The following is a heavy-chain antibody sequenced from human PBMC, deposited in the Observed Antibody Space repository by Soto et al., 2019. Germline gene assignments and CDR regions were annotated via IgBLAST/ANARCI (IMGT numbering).Heavy chain of an antibody. CDR2: IIPIFGTA. Sequence: SVKVSCKASGGTFSSYAISWVRQAPGQGLEWMGGIIPIFGTANYAQKFQGRVTITADESTSTAYMELSSLRSEDTAVYYCARGIGYYDILTGYPITYYYYGMDVWGQGTTVTVSS. J-gene: IGHJ6*02. CDR1: GGTFSSYA. V-gene: IGHV1-69*13. CDR3: ARGIGYYDILTGYPITYYYYGMDV. D-gene: IGHD3-9*01.